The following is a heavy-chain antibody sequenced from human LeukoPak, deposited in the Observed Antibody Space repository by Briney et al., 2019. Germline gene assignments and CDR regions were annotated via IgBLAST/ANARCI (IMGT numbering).Heavy chain of an antibody. CDR3: ARDTIFGVVTTYYYGMDV. CDR2: FDPEDGET. D-gene: IGHD3-3*01. V-gene: IGHV1-24*01. CDR1: GYTLTELS. Sequence: ASVKVSCKVSGYTLTELSMHWVRQAPGKGLEWMGGFDPEDGETIYAQKLQGRVTMTTDTSTSTAYMELRSLRSDDTAVYYCARDTIFGVVTTYYYGMDVWGQGTTVTVSS. J-gene: IGHJ6*02.